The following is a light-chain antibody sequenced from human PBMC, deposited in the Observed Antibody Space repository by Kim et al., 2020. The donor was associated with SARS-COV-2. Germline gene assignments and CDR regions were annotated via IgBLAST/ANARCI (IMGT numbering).Light chain of an antibody. CDR2: DAS. Sequence: DIQMTQSPSSLSASVGDRVTITCQASQDISNYLNWYQQKPGKDPKLLIYDASNLETGVPSRFSGSGSGTDFTFTISSLQPEDIATYYCQQYDNRLLTFGEGTKVDIK. J-gene: IGKJ4*01. CDR1: QDISNY. V-gene: IGKV1-33*01. CDR3: QQYDNRLLT.